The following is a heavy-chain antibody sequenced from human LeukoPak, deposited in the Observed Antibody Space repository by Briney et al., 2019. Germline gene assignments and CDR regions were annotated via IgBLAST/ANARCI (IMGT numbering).Heavy chain of an antibody. Sequence: TGGSLRLSCAASGFTFSSYWMGWVRQAPGKGLEWVANIKQDGSEKYYVDSVKGRFTISRDNAKNSLYLQMNSLRAEDTAVYYCARDHPAAGGFFDYWGQGTLVTVSS. J-gene: IGHJ4*02. CDR3: ARDHPAAGGFFDY. D-gene: IGHD2-15*01. CDR2: IKQDGSEK. V-gene: IGHV3-7*01. CDR1: GFTFSSYW.